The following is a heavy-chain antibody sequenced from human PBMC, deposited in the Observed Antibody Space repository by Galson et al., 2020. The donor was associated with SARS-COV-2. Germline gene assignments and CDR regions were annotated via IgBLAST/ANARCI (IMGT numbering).Heavy chain of an antibody. CDR3: ARDPTNSGGYSSLSPLDC. J-gene: IGHJ4*02. V-gene: IGHV3-30*04. CDR2: ISYDGSNK. Sequence: GGSLRLSCAASGFTFSNYALHWVRQAPGKGLEWVSIISYDGSNKHYTASVKGRFTISRDNAKNTLFLQMNSLRSEDTAVYHCARDPTNSGGYSSLSPLDCWGQGTRVTVSS. CDR1: GFTFSNYA. D-gene: IGHD3-22*01.